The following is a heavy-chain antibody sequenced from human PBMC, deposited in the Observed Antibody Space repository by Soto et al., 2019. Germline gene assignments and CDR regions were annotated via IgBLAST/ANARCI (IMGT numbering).Heavy chain of an antibody. CDR3: ARSVAVPGAHIDY. CDR1: GGSISCSY. J-gene: IGHJ4*02. CDR2: VYYTGST. Sequence: PSETLSLTCIVSGGSISCSYWSWIRQSPGKGLEWLGYVYYTGSTNYSPSLRSRVSISVDTSKNEFSLRLSSVTAADTAVYFCARSVAVPGAHIDYWGQGTQVT. D-gene: IGHD6-19*01. V-gene: IGHV4-59*01.